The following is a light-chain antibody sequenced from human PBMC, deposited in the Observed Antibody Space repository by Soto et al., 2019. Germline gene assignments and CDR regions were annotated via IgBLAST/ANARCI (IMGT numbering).Light chain of an antibody. CDR3: QQRGKWPIT. J-gene: IGKJ5*01. V-gene: IGKV3-11*01. CDR2: DAS. Sequence: EIVLPQSPATLSLSPGEGTTLSCRASQTVSRYLAWYQQKPGQAPRLLIYDASNMATGIPARFSGSGSGTAFTLTISSLEPEDFAVYYCQQRGKWPITFGQGTRLEIK. CDR1: QTVSRY.